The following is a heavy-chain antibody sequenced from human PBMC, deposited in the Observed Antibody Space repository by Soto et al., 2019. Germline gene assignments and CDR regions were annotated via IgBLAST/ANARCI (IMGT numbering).Heavy chain of an antibody. Sequence: EVQLLESGGGLVQPGGSLRLSCAASGLTFSNYAMSWVRQAPGKGLEWVSAISGSGGSTYYADSVKGRFTISRDNSKNTLYLQMNSLRAEDTAVYYCAKGTASMGWPYWGQGTLVTVSS. V-gene: IGHV3-23*01. CDR1: GLTFSNYA. J-gene: IGHJ4*02. CDR3: AKGTASMGWPY. D-gene: IGHD5-18*01. CDR2: ISGSGGST.